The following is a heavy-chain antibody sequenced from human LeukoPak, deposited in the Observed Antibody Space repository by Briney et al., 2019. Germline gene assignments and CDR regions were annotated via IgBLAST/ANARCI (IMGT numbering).Heavy chain of an antibody. CDR2: IIPIFGTA. CDR1: GGTFSSYA. CDR3: ARGAGYDYVWGSYRLDY. Sequence: SVKVSCKATGGTFSSYAISWVRQAPGQGLEWMGGIIPIFGTANYAQKFQGRVTITADESTSTAYMELSSLRSEDTAVYYCARGAGYDYVWGSYRLDYWGQGTLVTVSS. V-gene: IGHV1-69*13. J-gene: IGHJ4*02. D-gene: IGHD3-16*02.